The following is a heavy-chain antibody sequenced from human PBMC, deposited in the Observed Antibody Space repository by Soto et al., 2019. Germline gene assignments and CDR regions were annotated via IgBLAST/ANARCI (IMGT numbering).Heavy chain of an antibody. CDR1: GGSISSSSYY. D-gene: IGHD6-13*01. V-gene: IGHV4-39*01. CDR3: ARRNFTGYSSSWFDD. Sequence: SETLSLTCTVSGGSISSSSYYWGWIRQPPGKGLEWIGSIYYSGSTYYNPSLKSRVTISVDTSKTQFSLKVSSVTAADTAVYYCARRNFTGYSSSWFDDWGQGTLVTVSS. CDR2: IYYSGST. J-gene: IGHJ4*02.